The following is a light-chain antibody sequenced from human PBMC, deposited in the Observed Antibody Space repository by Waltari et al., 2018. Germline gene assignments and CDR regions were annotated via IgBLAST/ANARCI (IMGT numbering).Light chain of an antibody. J-gene: IGLJ1*01. Sequence: QSALTQPPSASGSPGQSVTLSCPGTTTAAGGHNLVSWYQQPPGKAPKLMIYEVSKRPSGVPDRFSGSKSGNTASLTVSGLQAEDEADYYCSSYAGSNNYVFGTGTKVTVL. CDR3: SSYAGSNNYV. CDR1: TTAAGGHNL. CDR2: EVS. V-gene: IGLV2-8*01.